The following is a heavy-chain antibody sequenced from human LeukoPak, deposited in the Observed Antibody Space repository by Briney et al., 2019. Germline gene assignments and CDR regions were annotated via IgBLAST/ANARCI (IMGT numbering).Heavy chain of an antibody. J-gene: IGHJ6*02. CDR3: ARVQYCSSTSCYIYYYGMDV. CDR2: ISSSSSTI. Sequence: GGSLRLSCAASGFTFSSYSMNWVRQAPGKGLEWVSYISSSSSTIYYADSVKGRFTISRDNAKNSLYLQTNSLRAEDTAVYYCARVQYCSSTSCYIYYYGMDVWGQGTTVTVSS. V-gene: IGHV3-48*01. D-gene: IGHD2-2*02. CDR1: GFTFSSYS.